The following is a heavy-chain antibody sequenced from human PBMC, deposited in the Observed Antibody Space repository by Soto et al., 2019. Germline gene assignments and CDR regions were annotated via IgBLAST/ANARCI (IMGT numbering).Heavy chain of an antibody. Sequence: QVRLQQSGPGLVKPSQTLSLTCAISGDSVSSYSVAWNWIRQSPSRGLEWLGKTYYRSKWYNDYAVSVKSRMTINSDTSKNQFSLQLNSVTPEDTAVYYCAREGARQELDYWGQGTLVTVSP. CDR2: TYYRSKWYN. V-gene: IGHV6-1*01. CDR1: GDSVSSYSVA. D-gene: IGHD3-10*01. J-gene: IGHJ4*02. CDR3: AREGARQELDY.